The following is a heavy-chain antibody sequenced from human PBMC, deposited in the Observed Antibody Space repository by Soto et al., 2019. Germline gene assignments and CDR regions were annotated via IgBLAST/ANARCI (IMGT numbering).Heavy chain of an antibody. CDR1: GISITSSY. V-gene: IGHV4-59*08. CDR3: ARGRHWLGP. Sequence: SETLSPTNTVAGISITSSYWHWFRQSPGKGXXGXXQIXXXXDXXXNPPLESRVAISTDTSKNQASLTLTAVNAADPAVYFCARGRHWLGPWGQGTLVTASS. J-gene: IGHJ5*02. CDR2: IXXXXDX.